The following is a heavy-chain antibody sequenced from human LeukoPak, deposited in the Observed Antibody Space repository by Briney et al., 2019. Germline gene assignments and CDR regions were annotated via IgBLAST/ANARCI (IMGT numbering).Heavy chain of an antibody. D-gene: IGHD6-13*01. Sequence: GRSLRLSCAASGFTFSSYAMHWVRQAPGKGLEWVAVISYDGSNKYYADSVKGRFTISRDNSKNTLYLQMNSLRAEDTAVYYCARGTYSSNLDYWGQGTLVTVSS. CDR3: ARGTYSSNLDY. J-gene: IGHJ4*02. CDR1: GFTFSSYA. V-gene: IGHV3-30-3*01. CDR2: ISYDGSNK.